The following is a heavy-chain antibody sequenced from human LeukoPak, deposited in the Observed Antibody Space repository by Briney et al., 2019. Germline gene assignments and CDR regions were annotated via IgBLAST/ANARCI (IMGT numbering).Heavy chain of an antibody. J-gene: IGHJ4*02. D-gene: IGHD2-15*01. CDR2: ISGSGDST. CDR1: GFTFNNYA. Sequence: GGSLRLSCAASGFTFNNYAMTWVREAPGKGVEGVSTISGSGDSTHYADSVKGRFTISRDNSKNTLYMQMNSLRVEDTAVYYCVKGCSYTGCYTSDYWGQGTLVTVSS. CDR3: VKGCSYTGCYTSDY. V-gene: IGHV3-23*01.